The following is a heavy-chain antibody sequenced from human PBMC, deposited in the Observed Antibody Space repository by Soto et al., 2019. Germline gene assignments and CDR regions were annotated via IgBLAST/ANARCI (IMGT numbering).Heavy chain of an antibody. V-gene: IGHV1-69*01. J-gene: IGHJ4*02. CDR2: IFPIFGTI. CDR1: GGTFNSHV. Sequence: QVHLVQSGAEVKKPGSSVTVSCKASGGTFNSHVFNWVRQAPGQGLEWMGGIFPIFGTINYAQKFQGRVTITADESTRTVYLEVSSLRSEDTAVYYCARDLEFRDGNISHLDFWGQGTLVTVSP. CDR3: ARDLEFRDGNISHLDF. D-gene: IGHD3-10*01.